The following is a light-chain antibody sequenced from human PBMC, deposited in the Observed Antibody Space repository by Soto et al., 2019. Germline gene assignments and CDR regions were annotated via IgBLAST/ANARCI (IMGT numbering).Light chain of an antibody. V-gene: IGKV1-12*02. CDR3: QHANNFPSFI. J-gene: IGKJ3*01. CDR1: EGLSSW. Sequence: DIQMTQSPSSVSASIGDTVTITCRASEGLSSWLAWYQQKPGRAPQLLIYGTSTLQSGVPSRFSGSGSGAEFTLTISSLQPEDVAIYYCQHANNFPSFIFGPGTKVNIK. CDR2: GTS.